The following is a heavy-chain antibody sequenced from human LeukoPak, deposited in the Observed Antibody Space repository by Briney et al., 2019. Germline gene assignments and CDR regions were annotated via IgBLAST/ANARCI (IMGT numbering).Heavy chain of an antibody. V-gene: IGHV1-69*13. D-gene: IGHD3-10*01. CDR1: GGYTLTELS. Sequence: SVKVSCKVSGGYTLTELSMHWVRQAPGQGLEWMGGIIPIFGTANYAQKFQGRVTITADESTSTAYMELSSLRSEDTAVYYCAIPAAMVRGVTLPPYYYYYMDVWGKGTTVTISS. CDR2: IIPIFGTA. J-gene: IGHJ6*03. CDR3: AIPAAMVRGVTLPPYYYYYMDV.